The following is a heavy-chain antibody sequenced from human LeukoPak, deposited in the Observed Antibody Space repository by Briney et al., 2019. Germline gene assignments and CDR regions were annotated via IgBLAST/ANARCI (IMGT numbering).Heavy chain of an antibody. D-gene: IGHD6-13*01. CDR3: ARSIAAAGQGFDY. J-gene: IGHJ4*02. Sequence: KPGGSLRLSCAASGFTFSSYSMNWVRQALGKGLEWVSSISSSSSYIYYADSVKGRFTISRDNAKNSLYLQMNSLRAEDTAVYYCARSIAAAGQGFDYWGQGTLVTVSS. CDR2: ISSSSSYI. V-gene: IGHV3-21*01. CDR1: GFTFSSYS.